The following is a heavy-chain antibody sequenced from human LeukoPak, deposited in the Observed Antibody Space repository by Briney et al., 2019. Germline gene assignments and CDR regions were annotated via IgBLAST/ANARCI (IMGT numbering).Heavy chain of an antibody. J-gene: IGHJ4*02. V-gene: IGHV1-2*02. CDR2: INPNSGGT. CDR3: ARGTRRLRLGELSLMPLDY. CDR1: GYTFTGYY. D-gene: IGHD3-16*02. Sequence: ASVKVSCKASGYTFTGYYMHWVRQAPGQGLEWMGWINPNSGGTNYAQKFQGRVTMTRDTSISTAYMEPSRLRSDDTAVYYCARGTRRLRLGELSLMPLDYWGQGTLVTVSS.